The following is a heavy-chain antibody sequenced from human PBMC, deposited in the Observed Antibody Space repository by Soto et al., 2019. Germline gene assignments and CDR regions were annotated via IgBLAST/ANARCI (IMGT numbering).Heavy chain of an antibody. V-gene: IGHV4-4*07. Sequence: PSETLSLTCTVSGGSISSYYCSWIRQAAGKGLEWIGRIDTSANTNYNPALKSRVTMSVDASKNQFFLILSSVPAADTAVYYCARGPRGYVYYHGMDVWGQGTTVTVSS. CDR2: IDTSANT. CDR1: GGSISSYY. D-gene: IGHD3-10*01. J-gene: IGHJ6*02. CDR3: ARGPRGYVYYHGMDV.